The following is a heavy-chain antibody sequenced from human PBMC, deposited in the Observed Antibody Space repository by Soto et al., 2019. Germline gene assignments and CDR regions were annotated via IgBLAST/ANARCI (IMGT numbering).Heavy chain of an antibody. V-gene: IGHV4-34*01. CDR1: GGSFSGYY. CDR2: INHSGST. CDR3: ARNSSYYYDSSGYYVFDY. D-gene: IGHD3-22*01. J-gene: IGHJ4*02. Sequence: SETLSLTCAVYGGSFSGYYWSWIRQPPGKGLEWIGEINHSGSTNYNPSLKSRVTISLDTSKNHFSLKLSSVTAADTAVYYCARNSSYYYDSSGYYVFDYWGQGTLVTVSS.